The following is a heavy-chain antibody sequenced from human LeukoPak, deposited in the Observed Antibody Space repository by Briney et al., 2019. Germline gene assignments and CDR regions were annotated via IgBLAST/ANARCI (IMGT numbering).Heavy chain of an antibody. Sequence: SDSLSPTCTVSGGSISGHYWTWIRQPPRKGLEWLGQIHYSGRPDYNPSLKSRVTISVDTSKNQLSLKVASVTGADTAVYYCARFGVDYDMDVWGQGTTVTVSS. D-gene: IGHD3-16*01. CDR2: IHYSGRP. J-gene: IGHJ6*02. CDR3: ARFGVDYDMDV. CDR1: GGSISGHY. V-gene: IGHV4-59*07.